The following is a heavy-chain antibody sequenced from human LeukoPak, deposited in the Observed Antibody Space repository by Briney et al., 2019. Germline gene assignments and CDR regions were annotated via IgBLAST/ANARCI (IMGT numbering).Heavy chain of an antibody. CDR2: MNPNSGNT. Sequence: ASVKVSCKASGYTFTSYDINWVRQATGQGLEWMGWMNPNSGNTGYAQKFQGRVTMTRNTSISTAYMELSSLRSEDTAVYYCASGSDFWSGYYPNYYYYMDVGGKGTTVTVS. CDR3: ASGSDFWSGYYPNYYYYMDV. CDR1: GYTFTSYD. D-gene: IGHD3-3*01. J-gene: IGHJ6*03. V-gene: IGHV1-8*01.